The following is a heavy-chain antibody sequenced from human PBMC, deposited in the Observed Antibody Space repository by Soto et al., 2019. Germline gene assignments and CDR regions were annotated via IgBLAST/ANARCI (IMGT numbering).Heavy chain of an antibody. CDR3: ARDSGGVNWFDP. D-gene: IGHD2-15*01. CDR1: GGTFSSYA. CDR2: IIPIFGTA. Sequence: ASVKVSCKASGGTFSSYAISWVRQAPGQGLEWMGGIIPIFGTANYAQKFQGRVTITADESTSTAYMELSSLGSEDTAVYYCARDSGGVNWFDPWGQGTLVTVS. V-gene: IGHV1-69*13. J-gene: IGHJ5*02.